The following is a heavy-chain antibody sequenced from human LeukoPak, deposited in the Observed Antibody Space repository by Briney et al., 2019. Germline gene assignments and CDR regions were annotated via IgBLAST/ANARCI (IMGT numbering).Heavy chain of an antibody. J-gene: IGHJ3*02. CDR2: IGYDGSKK. CDR1: GFTYSHYG. CDR3: TRILVGGNRAFDI. D-gene: IGHD2-21*01. Sequence: GGSLRLSCAASGFTYSHYGMHWVRQAPGKGLEWVAYIGYDGSKKYYSDSVKGRFTISRDNSKNTLYLQMNSLRAEDTAMYYCTRILVGGNRAFDIWGQGTMATVSS. V-gene: IGHV3-33*08.